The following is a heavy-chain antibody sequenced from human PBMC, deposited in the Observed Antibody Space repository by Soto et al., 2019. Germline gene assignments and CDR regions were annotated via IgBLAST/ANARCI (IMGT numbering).Heavy chain of an antibody. CDR1: GGTFSSYA. CDR3: AKPGMASIRGGMGDWCCLDY. CDR2: IIPIFGTA. D-gene: IGHD2-8*02. Sequence: SVKVSCKASGGTFSSYAISWVRQAPGQGLEWMGGIIPIFGTANYAQKFQGRVTITADKSTSTAYMELSSLRSEDTAVYYCAKPGMASIRGGMGDWCCLDYWGQGSLVTVSS. J-gene: IGHJ4*02. V-gene: IGHV1-69*06.